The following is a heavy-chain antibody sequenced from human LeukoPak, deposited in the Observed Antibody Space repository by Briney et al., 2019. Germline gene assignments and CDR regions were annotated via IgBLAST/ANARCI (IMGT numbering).Heavy chain of an antibody. CDR2: IYYSGST. D-gene: IGHD3-3*01. CDR1: GGSISSGGYY. V-gene: IGHV4-39*01. CDR3: AGLKDTIFGAVDY. J-gene: IGHJ4*02. Sequence: SQTLSLTCTVSGGSISSGGYYWGWIRQPPGKGLEWIGSIYYSGSTYYNPSLKSRVTISVDTSKNQFSLKLSSVTAADTAVYYCAGLKDTIFGAVDYWGQGTLVTVS.